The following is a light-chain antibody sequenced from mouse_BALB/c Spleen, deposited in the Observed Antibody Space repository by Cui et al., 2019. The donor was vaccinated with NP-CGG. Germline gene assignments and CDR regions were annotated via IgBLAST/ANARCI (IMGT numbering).Light chain of an antibody. Sequence: QAVLTQESALTTSPGGPVIHTCRSSTGAVTTSNYANWVQEKPDHLFTGLIGGTINRAPGVPVRFSGFLIGDKAALTITGAQTEDDAMYFCALWYSTHWVFGGGTKLTVL. CDR1: TGAVTTSNY. CDR2: GTI. V-gene: IGLV2*02. CDR3: ALWYSTHWV. J-gene: IGLJ1*01.